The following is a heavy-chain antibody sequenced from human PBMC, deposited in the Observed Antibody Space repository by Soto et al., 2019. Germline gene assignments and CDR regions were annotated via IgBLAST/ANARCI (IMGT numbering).Heavy chain of an antibody. D-gene: IGHD6-13*01. CDR3: AKAKRSRLSWKFDN. V-gene: IGHV3-64*01. Sequence: EVQLVESGGGLVQPEGSLRLSCAASGFTFGSYPMHWVRQAPGKGLEYVSGIITNGDSTFYANSVKGRFTIARDNSKNTLNIQLGSLRAEDMGVDNCAKAKRSRLSWKFDNLGQRPLVT. J-gene: IGHJ4*02. CDR1: GFTFGSYP. CDR2: IITNGDST.